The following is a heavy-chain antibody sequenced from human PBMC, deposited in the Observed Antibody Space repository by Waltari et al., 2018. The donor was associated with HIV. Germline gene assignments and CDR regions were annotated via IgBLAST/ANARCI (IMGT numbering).Heavy chain of an antibody. V-gene: IGHV4-38-2*02. D-gene: IGHD2-21*01. CDR2: IFHTGEP. CDR3: AGVVTLTRGTYSSLFFDT. Sequence: QVVLQESGPGLVKPSKTLSLSCSLSGNTFNRHYFWGWLRQPPGSGLEWHGNIFHTGEPTSNPSLNWRVSISFDTSNSQFSLQLQSVTAADTAIYFCAGVVTLTRGTYSSLFFDTWGQGILVSVSS. CDR1: GNTFNRHYF. J-gene: IGHJ4*02.